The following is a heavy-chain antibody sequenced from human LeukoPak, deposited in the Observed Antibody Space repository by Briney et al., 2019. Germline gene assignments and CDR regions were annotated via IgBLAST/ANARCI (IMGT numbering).Heavy chain of an antibody. D-gene: IGHD3-10*01. CDR3: ARGIVGITMVRGVIIVYFDY. V-gene: IGHV4-34*01. CDR1: GGSFSGYY. J-gene: IGHJ4*02. CDR2: TNHSGST. Sequence: SETLSLACAVYGGSFSGYYWSWIRQPPGKGLEWIGETNHSGSTNYNPSLKSRVTISVDTSKNQFSLKLSSVTAADTAVYYCARGIVGITMVRGVIIVYFDYWGQGTLVTVSS.